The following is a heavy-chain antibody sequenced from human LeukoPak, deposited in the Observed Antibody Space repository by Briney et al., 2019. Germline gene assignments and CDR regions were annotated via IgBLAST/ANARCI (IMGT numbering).Heavy chain of an antibody. CDR2: IKQDGSEK. CDR3: AKERGYCSGGSCYRSIFFDY. CDR1: GFTFSSYW. D-gene: IGHD2-15*01. J-gene: IGHJ4*02. V-gene: IGHV3-7*03. Sequence: GGSLRLSCAASGFTFSSYWMSWVRQAPGKGLEWVANIKQDGSEKYYVDSVKGRFTISRDNAKNSLYLQMNSLRAEDTAVYYCAKERGYCSGGSCYRSIFFDYWGQGTLVTVSS.